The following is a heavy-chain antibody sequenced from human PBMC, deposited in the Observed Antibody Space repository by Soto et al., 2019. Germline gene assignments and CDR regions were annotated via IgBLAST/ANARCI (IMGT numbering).Heavy chain of an antibody. CDR2: ITSSGSTI. Sequence: GGSLRLSCAASGFTFSDYYMSLIRQAPGKGLEWVSYITSSGSTIYYADSVKGRFTISRDNAKNSLYLQTNSLRAEDTAVYYCARISNTSPNWFDPWGQGTLVTVSS. CDR3: ARISNTSPNWFDP. D-gene: IGHD2-2*01. V-gene: IGHV3-11*01. CDR1: GFTFSDYY. J-gene: IGHJ5*02.